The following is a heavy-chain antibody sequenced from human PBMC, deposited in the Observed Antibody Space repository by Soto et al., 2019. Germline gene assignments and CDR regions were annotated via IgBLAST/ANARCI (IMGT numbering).Heavy chain of an antibody. Sequence: RASVKVSCKASGGTFSSYAISWVRQAPGQGLEWMGGIIPIFGTANYAQKFQGRVTITADESTSTAYMELSSLRSEDTAVYYCARDPTYDFWSDTQKWNWFDPWGQGTLVTVSS. D-gene: IGHD3-3*01. CDR2: IIPIFGTA. J-gene: IGHJ5*02. V-gene: IGHV1-69*13. CDR3: ARDPTYDFWSDTQKWNWFDP. CDR1: GGTFSSYA.